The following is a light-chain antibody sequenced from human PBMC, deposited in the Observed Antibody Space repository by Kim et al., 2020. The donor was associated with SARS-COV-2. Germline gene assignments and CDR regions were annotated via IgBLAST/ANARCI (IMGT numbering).Light chain of an antibody. J-gene: IGKJ1*01. Sequence: AASVGDRGTITCRASQGISNYLAWYQQKPGKVPKLLIYAASTLQSGVPSRFSGSGSGTDFTLTISSLQPEDVATYCCQKYNSAQTFGQGTKVDIK. CDR1: QGISNY. CDR2: AAS. CDR3: QKYNSAQT. V-gene: IGKV1-27*01.